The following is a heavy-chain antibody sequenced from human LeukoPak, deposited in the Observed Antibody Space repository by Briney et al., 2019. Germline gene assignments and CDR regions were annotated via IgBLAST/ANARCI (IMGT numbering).Heavy chain of an antibody. CDR1: GGSISRYY. D-gene: IGHD1-7*01. V-gene: IGHV4-59*01. Sequence: SETLSLTCTVSGGSISRYYWSWIRQPPGKGLEWIGYIYYSGSIKYNPSLKSRVTISVDTSKNQFSLKLSSVTAADTAVYYCARPVTELTDWYFDLWGRGTLVTVSS. J-gene: IGHJ2*01. CDR2: IYYSGSI. CDR3: ARPVTELTDWYFDL.